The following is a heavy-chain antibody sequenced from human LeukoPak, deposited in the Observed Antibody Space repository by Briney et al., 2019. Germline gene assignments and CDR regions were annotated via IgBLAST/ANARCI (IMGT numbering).Heavy chain of an antibody. CDR3: AKRRGYSGYDYFDY. CDR2: ISGSGDST. CDR1: GFTFSSYA. Sequence: GGSLRLSCAASGFTFSSYAMSWVRQAPGKGLEWVSAISGSGDSTYYADSVKGRFTISRDNSKNTLHLQMNSLRAEDTAVYYCAKRRGYSGYDYFDYWGQGTLVTVSS. V-gene: IGHV3-23*01. D-gene: IGHD5-12*01. J-gene: IGHJ4*02.